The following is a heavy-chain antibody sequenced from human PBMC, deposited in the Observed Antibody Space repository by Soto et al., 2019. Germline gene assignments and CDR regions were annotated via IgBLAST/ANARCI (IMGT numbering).Heavy chain of an antibody. J-gene: IGHJ6*04. D-gene: IGHD3-3*01. CDR1: EYTFTSYD. CDR3: AAEGAVTIFGVVIPLDV. Sequence: QVQLVQSGAEVKKPGASVKVSCKASEYTFTSYDINWVRQATGPGLEWMGWMNPNSGNTGYAQKFQGRVTMTRNTSISTAYMELSSLRSEDTAVYYCAAEGAVTIFGVVIPLDVWGKGTTVTVSS. V-gene: IGHV1-8*01. CDR2: MNPNSGNT.